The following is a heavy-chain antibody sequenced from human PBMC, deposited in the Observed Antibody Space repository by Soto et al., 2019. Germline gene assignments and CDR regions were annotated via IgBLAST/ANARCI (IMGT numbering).Heavy chain of an antibody. Sequence: ASLSLTCAVYGGSFSGHSWTWIRQSPGKGLEWIGDINHSGRVNYSPSLKSRVTISLDTSKNQFSLTLSAVTAADTAMYYCSTRAYDTNGYYRFDPWGQGTLVTVSS. J-gene: IGHJ5*01. CDR3: STRAYDTNGYYRFDP. CDR2: INHSGRV. D-gene: IGHD3-22*01. V-gene: IGHV4-34*01. CDR1: GGSFSGHS.